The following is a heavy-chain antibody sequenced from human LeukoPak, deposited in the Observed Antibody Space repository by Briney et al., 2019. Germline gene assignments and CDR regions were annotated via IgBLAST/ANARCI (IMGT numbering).Heavy chain of an antibody. CDR3: AKDPSLGIGYYFDY. CDR2: IRYDGSNK. CDR1: AFTFSIYG. J-gene: IGHJ4*02. Sequence: PGGSLRLSCAAAAFTFSIYGMHWVRQAPGKGLGWVAFIRYDGSNKYYADSVKGRFTISRDNSKNTLYLQMNSLRAEDTAVYYCAKDPSLGIGYYFDYWGQGTLVTVSS. V-gene: IGHV3-30*02. D-gene: IGHD7-27*01.